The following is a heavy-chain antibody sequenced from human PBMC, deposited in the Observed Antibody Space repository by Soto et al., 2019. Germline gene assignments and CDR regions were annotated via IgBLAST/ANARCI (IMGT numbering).Heavy chain of an antibody. V-gene: IGHV3-21*01. Sequence: PGGSLRLSCAASGFAFSSYSMNLVRQSPGKGLEWVSSISSSSSYIYYADSVKGRFTISRDNAKNSLYLQMNSLRAEDTAVYYCARSRGLQSCSGGSCTYNYSYYGMDVWGQGTTIAVSS. CDR3: ARSRGLQSCSGGSCTYNYSYYGMDV. D-gene: IGHD2-15*01. CDR2: ISSSSSYI. J-gene: IGHJ6*02. CDR1: GFAFSSYS.